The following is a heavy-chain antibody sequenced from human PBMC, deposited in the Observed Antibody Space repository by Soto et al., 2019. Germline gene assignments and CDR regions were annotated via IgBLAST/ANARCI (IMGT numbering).Heavy chain of an antibody. V-gene: IGHV4-39*01. CDR3: VRQDVRAWGRIDH. CDR2: IYHSGIT. D-gene: IGHD7-27*01. CDR1: GASISSSTYY. J-gene: IGHJ5*02. Sequence: SETLSLTCAVSGASISSSTYYWGWVRQPPGKGLEWIGTIYHSGITYYNPSLKSRVTMFEDTSQNHFSLKMTFVTAADTAVYYCVRQDVRAWGRIDHWGQGALVTVSS.